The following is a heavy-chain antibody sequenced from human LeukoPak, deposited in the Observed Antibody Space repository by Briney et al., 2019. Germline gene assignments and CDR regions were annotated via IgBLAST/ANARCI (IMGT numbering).Heavy chain of an antibody. CDR3: ARCYGETNWFDP. Sequence: PSETLSLTCAVYGGSFSGYYWSWIRQPPGKGLEWIGEINHSGGTKYNPSLKSRVTISVDTSKKQFSLKLSSVTAADTAVYYCARCYGETNWFDPWGQGTLVTVSS. D-gene: IGHD4-17*01. V-gene: IGHV4-34*01. J-gene: IGHJ5*02. CDR1: GGSFSGYY. CDR2: INHSGGT.